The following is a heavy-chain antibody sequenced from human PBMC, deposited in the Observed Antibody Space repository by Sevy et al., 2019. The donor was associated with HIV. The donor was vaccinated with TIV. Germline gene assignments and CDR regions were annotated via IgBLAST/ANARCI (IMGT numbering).Heavy chain of an antibody. J-gene: IGHJ6*02. D-gene: IGHD3-10*01. V-gene: IGHV3-48*02. CDR2: ISSSSSTI. CDR3: ARDRAVRGVSYYYYGMDV. Sequence: GGSLRLSCAASGFTFSSYSMNWVRQAPGKGLEWVSYISSSSSTIYDADAVKGRFTISRDNAKNSLYLQMNSLRDEETAAYYYARDRAVRGVSYYYYGMDVWGQGTTVTVSS. CDR1: GFTFSSYS.